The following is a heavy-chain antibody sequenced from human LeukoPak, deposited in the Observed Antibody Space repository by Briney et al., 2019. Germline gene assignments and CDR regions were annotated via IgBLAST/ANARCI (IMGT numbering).Heavy chain of an antibody. CDR1: GDSISKYY. V-gene: IGHV4-59*01. J-gene: IGHJ3*02. Sequence: PSETLSLTYTVSGDSISKYYWSWIRQPPGEGLEWIGYISNGGTTKYNPSLKSRVTISVDTSNNQLSLRLSSVTAADTAVYHCVRLQPNTGEWAFDIWGQGTTVSVSS. D-gene: IGHD1-1*01. CDR3: VRLQPNTGEWAFDI. CDR2: ISNGGTT.